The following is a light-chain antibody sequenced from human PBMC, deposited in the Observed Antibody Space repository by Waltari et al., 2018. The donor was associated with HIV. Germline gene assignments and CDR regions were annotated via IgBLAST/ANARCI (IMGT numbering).Light chain of an antibody. CDR3: QQYHVTPPT. CDR1: QSVLHTSNNKNF. Sequence: DIVMTQSPDSLAVSLGARATITFKSSQSVLHTSNNKNFLAWYQQKSGQAPKLLIYWASTRESGVPARFSGSGSGTNFTLTINSLQSEDVAVYYCQQYHVTPPTFGQGT. V-gene: IGKV4-1*01. J-gene: IGKJ1*01. CDR2: WAS.